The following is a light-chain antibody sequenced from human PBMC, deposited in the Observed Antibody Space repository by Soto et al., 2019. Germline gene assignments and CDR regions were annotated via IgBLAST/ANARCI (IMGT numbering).Light chain of an antibody. CDR3: QQYNDYSWT. CDR2: KAS. V-gene: IGKV1-5*03. Sequence: IQMTQSPSTLSASVGDRVAITCRASQSIGIWLAWYQKKPGKAPRFLIYKASTLQTGVPSRFSGSGSGTEFTLTINSLQPDDFATYYCQQYNDYSWTFGQGTKVEIK. J-gene: IGKJ1*01. CDR1: QSIGIW.